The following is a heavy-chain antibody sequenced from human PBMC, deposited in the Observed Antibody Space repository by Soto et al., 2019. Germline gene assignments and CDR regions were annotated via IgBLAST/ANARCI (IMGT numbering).Heavy chain of an antibody. D-gene: IGHD6-19*01. Sequence: EVQLLESGGGLVQPGGSLRLSCAASGFTFSSYAMSWVRQAPGKGLEWVSAISGSGDSTYYADSVNGRFTIPRDNSKKPRDLQMNSRSAKDTAVHHCEKDLEQWRVLDAFDIWGRGTMVTVSS. CDR2: ISGSGDST. CDR1: GFTFSSYA. V-gene: IGHV3-23*01. CDR3: EKDLEQWRVLDAFDI. J-gene: IGHJ3*02.